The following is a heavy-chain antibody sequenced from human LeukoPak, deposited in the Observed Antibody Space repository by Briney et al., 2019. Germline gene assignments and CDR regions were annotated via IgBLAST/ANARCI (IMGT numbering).Heavy chain of an antibody. Sequence: SETLSLICTVSGDSISSYYWSWIRQPPGKGLEWIGYIYYSGSTYYNPSLKSRVTISVDTSKNQFSLKLSSVTAADTAVYYCARQEIGYFDYWGQGTLVTVSS. D-gene: IGHD3-22*01. CDR1: GDSISSYY. CDR3: ARQEIGYFDY. V-gene: IGHV4-59*08. CDR2: IYYSGST. J-gene: IGHJ4*02.